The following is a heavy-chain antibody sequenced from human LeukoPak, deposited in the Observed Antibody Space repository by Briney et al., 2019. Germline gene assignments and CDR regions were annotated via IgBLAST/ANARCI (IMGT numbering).Heavy chain of an antibody. CDR1: GFTFSSYS. D-gene: IGHD1-26*01. CDR3: ARVVGAQAADY. V-gene: IGHV3-21*01. CDR2: ISSSSSYI. Sequence: GGSLRLSCAASGFTFSSYSMNWVRQAPGKGLEWVSSISSSSSYIYYADSVKGRFTISRDNAKNSLYLQMNSLRAEDTAVYYCARVVGAQAADYWGQGTLVTVSS. J-gene: IGHJ4*02.